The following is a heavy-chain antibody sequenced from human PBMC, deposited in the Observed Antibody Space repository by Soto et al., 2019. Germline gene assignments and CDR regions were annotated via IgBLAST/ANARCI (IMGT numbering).Heavy chain of an antibody. J-gene: IGHJ6*02. CDR3: ARDVEMATYLRMDV. V-gene: IGHV1-18*01. CDR1: GYTFTSYG. CDR2: IIPYNGNA. Sequence: ASVKVSCKASGYTFTSYGISWVRQAPGQGLEWMGGIIPYNGNANYAQKFQGRVTITADESTSTAYMELSSLRSEDTAVYYCARDVEMATYLRMDVWGQGTTVTVSS. D-gene: IGHD5-12*01.